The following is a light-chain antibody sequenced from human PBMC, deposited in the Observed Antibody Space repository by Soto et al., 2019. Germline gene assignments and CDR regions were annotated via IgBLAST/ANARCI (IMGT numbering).Light chain of an antibody. CDR3: QQYYSTPWT. Sequence: DIVMTQSPDSLAVSLGERATFNCKSSQSGLYSPNNKNYLAWYQQKPGQPPKLLIYWASTRESGVPDRFSGSGSGTDFTRTISSLQAEDVAVYYCQQYYSTPWTFGQGTKVEI. CDR2: WAS. V-gene: IGKV4-1*01. CDR1: QSGLYSPNNKNY. J-gene: IGKJ1*01.